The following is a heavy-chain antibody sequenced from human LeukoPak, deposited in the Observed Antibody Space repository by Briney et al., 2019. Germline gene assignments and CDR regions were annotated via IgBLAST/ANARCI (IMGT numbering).Heavy chain of an antibody. Sequence: ASVKVSCKASGYTFTGYYVHWLRQAPGQGLEWVAWINPNSGATNYAPKFQGRVTLTRDTSITTAYMEVSRPRSDDAAVYYCARDFGRYSGYDFDFWGQGTLVTVSS. CDR3: ARDFGRYSGYDFDF. CDR1: GYTFTGYY. CDR2: INPNSGAT. J-gene: IGHJ4*02. D-gene: IGHD5-12*01. V-gene: IGHV1-2*02.